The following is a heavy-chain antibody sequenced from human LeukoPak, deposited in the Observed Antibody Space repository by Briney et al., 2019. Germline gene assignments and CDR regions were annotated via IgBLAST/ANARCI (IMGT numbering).Heavy chain of an antibody. CDR2: ISDTGRDI. J-gene: IGHJ4*02. D-gene: IGHD5-12*01. CDR3: AKGLFSAYDKYLDS. Sequence: GGSLRLSCERSGFASVSFPMTWARQAPGKGLEWVSLISDTGRDINYADSVRGRFTISRDNTKNSLFLQMDSLRVEDTAIYYCAKGLFSAYDKYLDSWGQGTLVTVSS. CDR1: GFASVSFP. V-gene: IGHV3-21*04.